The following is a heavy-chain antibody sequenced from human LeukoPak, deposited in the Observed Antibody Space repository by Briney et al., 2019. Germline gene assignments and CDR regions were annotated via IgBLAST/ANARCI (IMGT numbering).Heavy chain of an antibody. J-gene: IGHJ6*03. CDR1: GGSISSSSYY. CDR3: ASYSNYYYYYYMDV. CDR2: IYYSGST. Sequence: SETLSLTRTVSGGSISSSSYYWGWIRQPPGKGLEWIGSIYYSGSTYYNPSLKSRVTISADTSKNQFSLKLSSVTAADTAVYYCASYSNYYYYYYMDVWGKGTTVTVSS. V-gene: IGHV4-39*07. D-gene: IGHD4-11*01.